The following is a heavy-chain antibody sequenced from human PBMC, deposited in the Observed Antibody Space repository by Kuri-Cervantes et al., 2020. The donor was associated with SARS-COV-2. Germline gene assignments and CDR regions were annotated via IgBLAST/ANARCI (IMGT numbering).Heavy chain of an antibody. CDR2: ISWNSGSI. CDR1: GFTFDDYA. CDR3: ARDRTDILLIENWFDP. D-gene: IGHD2-8*01. J-gene: IGHJ5*02. V-gene: IGHV3-9*01. Sequence: SLKISCAASGFTFDDYAMHWVRQAPGKGLEWVSGISWNSGSIGYADSVKGRFTISRDNAKNSLYLQMNSLRAEDTALYYCARDRTDILLIENWFDPWGQGTLVTVSS.